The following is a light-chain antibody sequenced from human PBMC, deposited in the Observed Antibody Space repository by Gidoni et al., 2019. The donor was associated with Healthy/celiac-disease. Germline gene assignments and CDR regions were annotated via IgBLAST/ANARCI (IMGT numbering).Light chain of an antibody. CDR2: GAS. CDR1: QSVSSSY. CDR3: QQYGSSPQT. J-gene: IGKJ1*01. Sequence: VLTQSPGTLSLSPGERASQSVSSSYLAWYQQKPGQAPRLLIYGASSRATGIPERFSGSGSGTDFTLTISRLEPEDFAVYYCQQYGSSPQTFXXXTKVEIK. V-gene: IGKV3-20*01.